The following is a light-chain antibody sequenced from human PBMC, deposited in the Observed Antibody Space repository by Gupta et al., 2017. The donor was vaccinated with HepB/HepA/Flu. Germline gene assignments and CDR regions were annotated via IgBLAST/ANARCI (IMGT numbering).Light chain of an antibody. CDR3: AAWDDSLNGWV. Sequence: SVLPDPPSASGTPGHTITISCSGSSSNIGSNTVNWYQHLPGTAPKLLIYSNNQRPSGVPDRFSGSKSGTSAALAISGLQSEDEADYYCAAWDDSLNGWVFGGGTNLTVL. CDR2: SNN. CDR1: SSNIGSNT. J-gene: IGLJ3*02. V-gene: IGLV1-44*01.